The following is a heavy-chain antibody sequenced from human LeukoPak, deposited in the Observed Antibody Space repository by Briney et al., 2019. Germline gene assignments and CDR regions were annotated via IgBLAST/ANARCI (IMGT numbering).Heavy chain of an antibody. J-gene: IGHJ6*02. CDR1: GYTFTSYG. Sequence: ASVKVSCQASGYTFTSYGISWVRQAPGQGLEWMGWSSAYNGNTNYAQKLQGRVTMTTDTSTSTAYMELRSLRSDDTAVYYCAKDKAPTVTSNYYFYGMDVWGQGTTVTVS. CDR3: AKDKAPTVTSNYYFYGMDV. V-gene: IGHV1-18*01. D-gene: IGHD4-17*01. CDR2: SSAYNGNT.